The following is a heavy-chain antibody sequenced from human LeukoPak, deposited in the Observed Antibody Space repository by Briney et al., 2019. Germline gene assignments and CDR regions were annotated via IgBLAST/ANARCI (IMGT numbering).Heavy chain of an antibody. CDR2: IYHSGST. CDR3: ARGGTAFDI. CDR1: GGSISSGHSS. Sequence: SQTLSLTCAVSGGSISSGHSSWNWFRQPPGKGLEWIGYIYHSGSTYYNPSLKSRVAISVDRSKNQFSLRLRSVTAAGTALYYCARGGTAFDIWGQGTMVTVSS. D-gene: IGHD1-26*01. V-gene: IGHV4-30-2*01. J-gene: IGHJ3*02.